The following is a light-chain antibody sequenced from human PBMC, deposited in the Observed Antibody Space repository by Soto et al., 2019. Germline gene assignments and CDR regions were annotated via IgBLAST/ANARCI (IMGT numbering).Light chain of an antibody. J-gene: IGLJ1*01. CDR3: ISYTDRQSYL. Sequence: QSVLTQPASVSGSPGRSITISCSGTSSDIGSYNHVAWYQQFPGKSPKLMIYAVSDRPSGVSDRFSGPKSGITASLTISGLQTEDEADYYCISYTDRQSYLFGTGTKVTVL. CDR2: AVS. V-gene: IGLV2-14*03. CDR1: SSDIGSYNH.